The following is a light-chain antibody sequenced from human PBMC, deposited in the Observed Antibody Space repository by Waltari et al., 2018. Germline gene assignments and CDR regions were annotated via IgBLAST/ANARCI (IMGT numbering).Light chain of an antibody. J-gene: IGKJ1*01. CDR3: QHNYGTPWT. V-gene: IGKV1-39*01. CDR1: ENVNNY. CDR2: KAS. Sequence: IQMTQYPFSFSASVGDIVNITCRASENVNNYLNWYQQKPGKAPKLLIYKASTLQSGVPSRFSGSGSGTDYTFTISSLQSEDVATYYCQHNYGTPWTFGQGTKVEIK.